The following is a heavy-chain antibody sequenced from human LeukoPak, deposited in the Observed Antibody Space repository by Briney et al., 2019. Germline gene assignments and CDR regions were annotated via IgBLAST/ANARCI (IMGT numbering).Heavy chain of an antibody. V-gene: IGHV4-59*01. CDR1: GGSISSYY. Sequence: PSETLSFTCTVSGGSISSYYWSWIRQPPGKGLEWFGYIYYSGSTNYNPSLKSRVTISVDTSKNQFSLKLSSVTAADTAVYYCATSWDYYDSSGYYAPFDYWGQGTLVTVSS. CDR3: ATSWDYYDSSGYYAPFDY. D-gene: IGHD3-22*01. J-gene: IGHJ4*02. CDR2: IYYSGST.